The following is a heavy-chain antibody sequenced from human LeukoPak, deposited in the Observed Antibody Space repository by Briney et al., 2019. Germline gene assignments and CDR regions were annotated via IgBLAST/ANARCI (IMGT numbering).Heavy chain of an antibody. CDR2: IYNGGAT. V-gene: IGHV3-66*01. Sequence: QAGGSLRLSCAASGFSVSITYMSWVRQAPGKGLEWVSVIYNGGATDYADSVRGRFTISRDNSKNTLYLQMNSLRAEDTGVYYCARDGRFGELFFDSWGQGTLVTVSS. CDR3: ARDGRFGELFFDS. CDR1: GFSVSITY. J-gene: IGHJ4*02. D-gene: IGHD3-10*01.